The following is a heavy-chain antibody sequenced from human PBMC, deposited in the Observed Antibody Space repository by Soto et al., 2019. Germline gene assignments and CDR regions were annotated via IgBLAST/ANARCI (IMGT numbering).Heavy chain of an antibody. CDR2: IYYSGST. J-gene: IGHJ6*02. CDR1: GGSISSYY. D-gene: IGHD6-6*01. CDR3: ARDQGIIAAPGNYYYYYGMDV. V-gene: IGHV4-59*01. Sequence: SETLSLTCTVSGGSISSYYWSWIRQPPGKGLEWIGYIYYSGSTNYNPSLKSRVTISVDTSKNQFSLKLSSVTAAGTAVYYCARDQGIIAAPGNYYYYYGMDVWGQGTTVTVSS.